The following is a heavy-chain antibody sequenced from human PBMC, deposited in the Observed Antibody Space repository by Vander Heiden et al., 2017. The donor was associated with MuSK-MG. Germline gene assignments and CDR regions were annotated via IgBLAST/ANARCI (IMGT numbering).Heavy chain of an antibody. CDR3: ARDYYDILTGYSAFDY. J-gene: IGHJ4*02. V-gene: IGHV3-21*01. CDR1: GFTFRSYS. CDR2: ISSSSSYI. Sequence: EVQLVESGGGLVKPGGSLRLSCAASGFTFRSYSMNWVRQDPGKGREWVSSISSSSSYIYYADSVKGRFTISRDNAKNSLYLQMNSLRAEDTAVYYCARDYYDILTGYSAFDYWGQGTLVTVSS. D-gene: IGHD3-9*01.